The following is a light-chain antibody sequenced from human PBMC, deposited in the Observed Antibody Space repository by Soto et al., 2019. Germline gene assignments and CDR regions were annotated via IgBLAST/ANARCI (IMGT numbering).Light chain of an antibody. Sequence: QPVLTQPPSVSGAPGQRVTISCTGSSSNIGAGYDVHWSQQLPGRAPKLLIYGNTNRPSGVPDRFSGSKSGTSASLAIIGLQAEDEADYYCLSFDSSLSVVFGGGTKLTVL. CDR2: GNT. CDR1: SSNIGAGYD. J-gene: IGLJ2*01. V-gene: IGLV1-40*01. CDR3: LSFDSSLSVV.